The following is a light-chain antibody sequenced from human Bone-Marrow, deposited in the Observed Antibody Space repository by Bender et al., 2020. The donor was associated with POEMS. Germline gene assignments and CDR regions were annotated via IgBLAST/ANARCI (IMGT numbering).Light chain of an antibody. CDR3: CSYAGSDSYV. CDR1: DSNFGGNN. J-gene: IGLJ1*01. CDR2: SNY. Sequence: QSVLTQPPSASGTPGQSVIISCSGTDSNFGGNNVNWYQHLPGTAPRLVVYSNYQRPSRVPARFSGSKSGNTASLTISGLQSDDEAEYYCCSYAGSDSYVFGTGTEVTVL. V-gene: IGLV1-44*01.